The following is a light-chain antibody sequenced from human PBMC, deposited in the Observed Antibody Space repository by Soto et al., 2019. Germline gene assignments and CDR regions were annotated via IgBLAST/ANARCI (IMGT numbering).Light chain of an antibody. CDR1: SGDVGNFNL. CDR3: CAYAGGSVYVL. J-gene: IGLJ3*02. V-gene: IGLV2-23*02. Sequence: QSALTQPASVSGSPGQSITISCTGTSGDVGNFNLVSWYQQHPGKAPHLIIYEVGKRPSGVSSRFSGSKSGNTASLTISGLQAEDEGDYSCCAYAGGSVYVLFGGGTKLTVL. CDR2: EVG.